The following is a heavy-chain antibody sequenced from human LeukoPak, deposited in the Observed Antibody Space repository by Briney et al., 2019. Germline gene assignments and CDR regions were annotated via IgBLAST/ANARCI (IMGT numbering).Heavy chain of an antibody. Sequence: PGGSLRLSCAASGFTFSSYGTHWVRQAPGKGLEWVAFIRYDGSNKYYADSVKGRFTISRDNSKNTLYLQMNSLRAEDTALYYCTRVQRWGYSNYFDYWGQGTLVTVSS. CDR2: IRYDGSNK. V-gene: IGHV3-30*02. J-gene: IGHJ4*02. CDR1: GFTFSSYG. CDR3: TRVQRWGYSNYFDY. D-gene: IGHD4-11*01.